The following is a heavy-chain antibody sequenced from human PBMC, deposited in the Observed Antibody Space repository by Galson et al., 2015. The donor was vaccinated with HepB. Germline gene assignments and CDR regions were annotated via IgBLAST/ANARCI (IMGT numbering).Heavy chain of an antibody. CDR3: ASPYDSSGYPGY. V-gene: IGHV3-33*08. CDR1: GFTFSSYG. D-gene: IGHD3-22*01. CDR2: IWYDGSNK. J-gene: IGHJ4*02. Sequence: SLRLSCAASGFTFSSYGMHWVRQAPGKGLEWVAVIWYDGSNKYYADSVKGRFTISRDNSKNTLYLQMNSLRAEDTAVYYCASPYDSSGYPGYWGQGTLVTVSS.